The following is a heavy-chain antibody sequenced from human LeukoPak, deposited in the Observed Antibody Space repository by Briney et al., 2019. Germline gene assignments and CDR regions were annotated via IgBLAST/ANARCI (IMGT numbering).Heavy chain of an antibody. J-gene: IGHJ4*02. V-gene: IGHV1-2*06. CDR3: AKTTDSGYGHDY. CDR2: INPNSGVT. CDR1: GYTFTAYS. D-gene: IGHD5-12*01. Sequence: GASVKVSCKASGYTFTAYSVHWVRQAPGQGLEWMGRINPNSGVTNDAQKFQGRVTMTRDTFISTAYMDLSRLTSDDTAVYYCAKTTDSGYGHDYWGQGTLVTVSS.